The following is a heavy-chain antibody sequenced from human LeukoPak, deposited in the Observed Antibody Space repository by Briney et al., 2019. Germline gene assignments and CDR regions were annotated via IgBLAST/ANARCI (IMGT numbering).Heavy chain of an antibody. CDR3: AREGYYDSSGYYY. V-gene: IGHV1-69*04. Sequence: SVKVSCKASGGTFSSYAISWVRQAPGQGLEWMGRIIPILGIANYAQKFQGRVTMTRDTSISTAYMELSRLRSDDTAVYYCAREGYYDSSGYYYWGQGTLVTVSS. CDR2: IIPILGIA. J-gene: IGHJ4*02. CDR1: GGTFSSYA. D-gene: IGHD3-22*01.